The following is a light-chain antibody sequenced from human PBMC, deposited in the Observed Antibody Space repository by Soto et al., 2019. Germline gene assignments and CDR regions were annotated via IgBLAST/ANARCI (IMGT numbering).Light chain of an antibody. Sequence: QSVLPQPPSASGSPGQSVTISCTGTSSDVGGYNYVSWYQQHPGTAPKLIIYDVSSRPSGVSHRFSASKSGNTASLTISGLQAEDEADYYCSSFSVASPLFGTGTKVTVL. CDR2: DVS. V-gene: IGLV2-14*01. J-gene: IGLJ1*01. CDR3: SSFSVASPL. CDR1: SSDVGGYNY.